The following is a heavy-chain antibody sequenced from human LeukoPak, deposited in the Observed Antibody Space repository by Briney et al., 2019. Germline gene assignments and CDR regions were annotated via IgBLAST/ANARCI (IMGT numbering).Heavy chain of an antibody. J-gene: IGHJ4*02. Sequence: SETLSLTCTVSGDSISNYYWSWIRQPPGKRLEWIGHIYYSGATKYNPSLKSPITISVDTSKNQFSLMLSSVTAADTAVYYCARFGITVVRGGKYYFDYWGQGTLVTVSS. CDR3: ARFGITVVRGGKYYFDY. CDR2: IYYSGAT. CDR1: GDSISNYY. D-gene: IGHD3-10*01. V-gene: IGHV4-59*08.